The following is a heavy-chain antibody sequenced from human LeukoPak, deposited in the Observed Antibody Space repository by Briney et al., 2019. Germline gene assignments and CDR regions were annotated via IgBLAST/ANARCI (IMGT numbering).Heavy chain of an antibody. D-gene: IGHD2-15*01. CDR2: INPNSGGT. V-gene: IGHV1-2*06. CDR1: GYTFTGYY. J-gene: IGHJ5*02. CDR3: ARGYCSGGSCYSVENWFDP. Sequence: ASVKVSCKAAGYTFTGYYMCWVRQAPGQGLEWMGRINPNSGGTSYAQTFQGRVTMTTDTTIRTHYMELSRLRSDDTAVYYCARGYCSGGSCYSVENWFDPWGQGTLVTVSS.